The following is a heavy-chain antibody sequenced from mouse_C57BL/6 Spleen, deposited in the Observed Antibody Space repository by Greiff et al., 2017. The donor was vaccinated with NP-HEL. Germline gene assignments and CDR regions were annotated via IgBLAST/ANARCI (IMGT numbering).Heavy chain of an antibody. V-gene: IGHV3-6*01. Sequence: EVKLQESGPGLVKPSQSLSLTCSVTGYSITSGYYWNWIRQFPGNKLEWMGYISYDGSNNYNPSLKNRISITRDTSKNQFFLKLNSVTTEDTATYYCARGTGTEDYWGQGTTLTVSS. D-gene: IGHD4-1*01. CDR1: GYSITSGYY. J-gene: IGHJ2*01. CDR2: ISYDGSN. CDR3: ARGTGTEDY.